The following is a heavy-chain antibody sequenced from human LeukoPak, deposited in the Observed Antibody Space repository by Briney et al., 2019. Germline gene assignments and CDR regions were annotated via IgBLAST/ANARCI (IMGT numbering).Heavy chain of an antibody. V-gene: IGHV4-59*01. Sequence: PSETLSLTCTVSGGSISSYYWSWIRQPAGKGLEWIGYIYYSGSTNYNPSLKSRVTISVDTSKNQFSLKLSSVTAADTAVYYCARGGERAADDYFDYWGQGTLVTVSS. CDR3: ARGGERAADDYFDY. J-gene: IGHJ4*02. CDR2: IYYSGST. D-gene: IGHD2-15*01. CDR1: GGSISSYY.